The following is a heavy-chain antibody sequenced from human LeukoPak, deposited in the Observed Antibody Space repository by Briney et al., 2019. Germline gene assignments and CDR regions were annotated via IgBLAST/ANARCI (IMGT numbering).Heavy chain of an antibody. CDR3: ARLGYCTRITCYTFDY. CDR1: GGSISSSSYY. J-gene: IGHJ4*02. V-gene: IGHV4-39*07. CDR2: IYYSGST. Sequence: PSETLSLTCTVSGGSISSSSYYWGWIRQPPGKGLEWIGSIYYSGSTYHNPSLKSRVTISVDTSKNQFSLKLSSVTAADTAVYYCARLGYCTRITCYTFDYWGQGTLVTVSS. D-gene: IGHD2-2*01.